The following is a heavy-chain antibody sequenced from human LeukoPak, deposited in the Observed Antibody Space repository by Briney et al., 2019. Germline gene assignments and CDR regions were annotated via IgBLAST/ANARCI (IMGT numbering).Heavy chain of an antibody. CDR3: ARDASSGRRLWSNGMDV. J-gene: IGHJ6*02. CDR2: IIPIFGTA. Sequence: SVKVSCKASGGTFSSYAISWVRQAPGQGLEWMGGIIPIFGTANYAQKFQGRVTITADESTSTAYMELSSLRSEDTAVYYCARDASSGRRLWSNGMDVWGQGTTVTVSS. D-gene: IGHD1-26*01. V-gene: IGHV1-69*13. CDR1: GGTFSSYA.